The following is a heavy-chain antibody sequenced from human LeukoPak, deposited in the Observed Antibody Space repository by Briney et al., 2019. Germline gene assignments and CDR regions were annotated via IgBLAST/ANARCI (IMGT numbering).Heavy chain of an antibody. CDR3: ARQARFGSSWPPRRGNWFDP. J-gene: IGHJ5*02. Sequence: TSETLSLTCAVYGGSFSGYYWSWIRQPPGKGLEWIGEINHSGSTNYNPSLKSRVTISVDTSKNQFSLKLSSVTAADTAVYYCARQARFGSSWPPRRGNWFDPRGQGTLVTVSS. CDR2: INHSGST. V-gene: IGHV4-34*01. D-gene: IGHD6-13*01. CDR1: GGSFSGYY.